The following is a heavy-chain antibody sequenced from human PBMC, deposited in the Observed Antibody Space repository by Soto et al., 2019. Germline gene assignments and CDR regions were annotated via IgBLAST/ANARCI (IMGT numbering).Heavy chain of an antibody. D-gene: IGHD2-15*01. Sequence: SETLSLTCTVSGGSISSSSYFWVWIRQPPGEGLEWIGSLCCSGSTYYNPSLKSRVTISVDTSENQFSLKLNSVTAADTAVYFCARQRVLPAQYFFDYWGQGTLVTVSS. CDR2: LCCSGST. J-gene: IGHJ4*02. CDR3: ARQRVLPAQYFFDY. V-gene: IGHV4-39*01. CDR1: GGSISSSSYF.